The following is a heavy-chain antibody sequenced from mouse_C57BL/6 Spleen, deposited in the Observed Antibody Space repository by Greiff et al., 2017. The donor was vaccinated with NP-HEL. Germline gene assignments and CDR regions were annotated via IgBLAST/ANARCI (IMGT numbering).Heavy chain of an antibody. CDR2: IHPNSGST. V-gene: IGHV1-64*01. J-gene: IGHJ3*01. Sequence: VQLQQAGAELVKPGASVKLSCKASGYTFTSYWMHWVKQRPGQGLEWIGMIHPNSGSTNYNEKFKSKATLTVDKSSSTAYMQVSSLTSEDSAVYYCARSDWDWAYWGQGTLVTVSA. CDR1: GYTFTSYW. CDR3: ARSDWDWAY. D-gene: IGHD4-1*01.